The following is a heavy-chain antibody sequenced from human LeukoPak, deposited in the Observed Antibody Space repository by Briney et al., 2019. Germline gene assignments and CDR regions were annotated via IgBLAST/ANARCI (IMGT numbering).Heavy chain of an antibody. CDR2: IGISSNKI. V-gene: IGHV3-21*01. J-gene: IGHJ6*03. CDR1: GFTLRSYT. Sequence: GGSLRLSCAVSGFTLRSYTMNWVRQAPGKGLEWVSYIGISSNKIYYADSVKGRFIISRDNAKNSVYLQMNSLRAEDTAVYYCATVPGGGYYNYYMGVWGKGTTVTVSS. D-gene: IGHD5-12*01. CDR3: ATVPGGGYYNYYMGV.